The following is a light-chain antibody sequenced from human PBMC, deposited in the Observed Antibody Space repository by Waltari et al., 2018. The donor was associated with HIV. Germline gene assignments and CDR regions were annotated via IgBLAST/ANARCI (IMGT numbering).Light chain of an antibody. CDR3: QQYDKFPRT. V-gene: IGKV1-33*01. Sequence: DIQLPQSPSSLSASVGDRVTITCQASQDITSFLNWYQHKPGQAPNLLIYDASNLETGVPARFSGTGSGTDFIFIINSLQPEDVATYYCQQYDKFPRTFGGGTKVEIK. CDR2: DAS. CDR1: QDITSF. J-gene: IGKJ4*01.